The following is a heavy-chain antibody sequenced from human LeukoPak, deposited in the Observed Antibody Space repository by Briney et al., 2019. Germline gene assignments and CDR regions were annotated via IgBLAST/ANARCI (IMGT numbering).Heavy chain of an antibody. D-gene: IGHD4-23*01. CDR3: ARGPLFGATVVGLFDY. J-gene: IGHJ4*02. CDR2: IIPILGIE. V-gene: IGHV1-69*02. Sequence: GASVKVSCKAPGGTFSSYTISWVRQAPGQGLEWMGRIIPILGIENYAQKFQGRVTITADKPTSTAYMELSSLRSEDTAVYYCARGPLFGATVVGLFDYWGQGTLVTVSP. CDR1: GGTFSSYT.